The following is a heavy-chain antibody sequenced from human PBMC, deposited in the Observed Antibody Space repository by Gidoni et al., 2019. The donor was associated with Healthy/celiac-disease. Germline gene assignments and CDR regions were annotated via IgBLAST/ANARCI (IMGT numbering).Heavy chain of an antibody. D-gene: IGHD4-17*01. CDR3: ASGTTVTTFDY. J-gene: IGHJ4*02. V-gene: IGHV4-59*01. CDR2: IYHSGRT. Sequence: QVQLQESGPGLVKPSETLSLSCTASGGSISSYYWSWIRQPPGKGLEWSGYIYHSGRTNYNPSLKSRVTISVDTSENQFSLKLSSATAADTAVYYCASGTTVTTFDYWGQGTQVTVSS. CDR1: GGSISSYY.